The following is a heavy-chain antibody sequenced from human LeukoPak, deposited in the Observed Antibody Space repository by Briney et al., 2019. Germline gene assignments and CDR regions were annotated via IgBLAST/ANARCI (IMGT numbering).Heavy chain of an antibody. Sequence: SSETLSLTCSVSGGSISSYYWSWIRQPPGKGLEWIGYIYYSGSTNYNPSLKSRATISVDKSKNQFSLKLSSVTAADTAVYYCARSPYYYGSGSYGFDYWGQGILVTVPS. V-gene: IGHV4-59*12. D-gene: IGHD3-10*01. J-gene: IGHJ4*02. CDR1: GGSISSYY. CDR3: ARSPYYYGSGSYGFDY. CDR2: IYYSGST.